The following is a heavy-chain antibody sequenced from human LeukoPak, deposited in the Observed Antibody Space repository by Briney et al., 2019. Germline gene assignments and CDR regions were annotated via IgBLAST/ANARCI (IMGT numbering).Heavy chain of an antibody. CDR3: ARVQSGTTRLSTWFDP. CDR2: IYYSGST. J-gene: IGHJ5*02. CDR1: GGSISSSSYY. D-gene: IGHD3-10*01. V-gene: IGHV4-39*01. Sequence: SETLSLTCTVSGGSISSSSYYWGWIRQPPGKGLEWIGSIYYSGSTYYNPSLKSRVTISVDTSKNQFSLKLSSVTAADTAVYYCARVQSGTTRLSTWFDPWGQGTLVTVSS.